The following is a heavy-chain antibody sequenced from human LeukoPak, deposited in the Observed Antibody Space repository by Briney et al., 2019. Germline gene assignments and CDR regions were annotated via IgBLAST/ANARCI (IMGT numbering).Heavy chain of an antibody. Sequence: APVKVSCKASGYTFTGYYMHWVRQAPGQGLEWMGWINPNSGGTNYAQKFQGWVTMTRDTSISTAYMELSRLRSDDTAVYYCAIRYSSSWYRYFDYWGQGTLVTVSS. D-gene: IGHD6-13*01. J-gene: IGHJ4*02. CDR2: INPNSGGT. CDR3: AIRYSSSWYRYFDY. V-gene: IGHV1-2*04. CDR1: GYTFTGYY.